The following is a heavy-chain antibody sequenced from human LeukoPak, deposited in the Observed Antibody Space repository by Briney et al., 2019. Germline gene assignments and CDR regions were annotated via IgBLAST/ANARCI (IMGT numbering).Heavy chain of an antibody. Sequence: SETLSLTCTVSGGSISSNSHYWAWIRQPPGKGLEWIGSIHYSGSTFYSPSLKSRVTISVDTSKNQFSLILSSVTASDTAVYYCAREEASVGDYWGQGILVTVSS. V-gene: IGHV4-39*01. CDR1: GGSISSNSHY. J-gene: IGHJ4*02. D-gene: IGHD2-21*01. CDR3: AREEASVGDY. CDR2: IHYSGST.